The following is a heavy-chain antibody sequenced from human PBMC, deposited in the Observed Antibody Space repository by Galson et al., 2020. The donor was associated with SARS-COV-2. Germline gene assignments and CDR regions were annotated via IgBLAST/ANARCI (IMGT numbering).Heavy chain of an antibody. Sequence: GGSLRLYCAASGFTFSRHAMHWVRQAPGKGLEWVAVISNDGSNDYSADSVKGRFTISRDRSKNTLYLEMKSLRPEDTAVYYCARDYDVLTGFPSHFFDYWGQGTLVTVSS. J-gene: IGHJ4*02. CDR3: ARDYDVLTGFPSHFFDY. D-gene: IGHD3-9*01. CDR1: GFTFSRHA. V-gene: IGHV3-30*03. CDR2: ISNDGSND.